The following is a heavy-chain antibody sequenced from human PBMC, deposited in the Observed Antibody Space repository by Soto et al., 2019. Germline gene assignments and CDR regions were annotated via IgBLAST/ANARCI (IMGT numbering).Heavy chain of an antibody. CDR1: GYTFTSYY. CDR2: INPSGGST. Sequence: ASVKVSCKASGYTFTSYYMHWVRQAPGQGLEWMGIINPSGGSTSYAQKFQGRVTMTRDTSTSTVYMELSSLRSEDTAVYYCARVGTLTGYPYYYGMYVWGQGTTVTVSS. D-gene: IGHD3-9*01. CDR3: ARVGTLTGYPYYYGMYV. J-gene: IGHJ6*02. V-gene: IGHV1-46*01.